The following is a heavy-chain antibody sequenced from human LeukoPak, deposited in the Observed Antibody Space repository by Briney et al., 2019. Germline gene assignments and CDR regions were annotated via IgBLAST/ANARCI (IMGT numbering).Heavy chain of an antibody. Sequence: PSETLSLTCTDPGGSTSTSSYYWGWIRQPPGKGLEWIGSIYYSGSTYYNPSLKSRVTISVDTSKNQFSLKLSSVTAADMAVYYCARGLYSSSWYAVYNWCDPWGQGTLVTVSS. CDR3: ARGLYSSSWYAVYNWCDP. CDR1: GGSTSTSSYY. J-gene: IGHJ5*02. D-gene: IGHD6-13*01. V-gene: IGHV4-39*07. CDR2: IYYSGST.